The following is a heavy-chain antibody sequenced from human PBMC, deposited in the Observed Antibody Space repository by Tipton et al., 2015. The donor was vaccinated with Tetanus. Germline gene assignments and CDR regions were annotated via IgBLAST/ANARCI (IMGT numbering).Heavy chain of an antibody. CDR1: GDSIRSGSHY. V-gene: IGHV4-31*02. J-gene: IGHJ3*01. CDR2: IYYTGTT. D-gene: IGHD3-16*01. Sequence: LRLSCNVSGDSIRSGSHYWNWIRQLPGKGLEWIGYIYYTGTTYYNPSLKSRFSISVDTSMNQFSLKVSSLTAADTAVYYCARPARGAVPGLGPAAFDLWGPGTVATVSS. CDR3: ARPARGAVPGLGPAAFDL.